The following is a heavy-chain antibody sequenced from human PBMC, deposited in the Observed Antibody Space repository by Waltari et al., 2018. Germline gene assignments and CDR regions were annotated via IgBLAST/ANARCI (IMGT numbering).Heavy chain of an antibody. J-gene: IGHJ4*02. Sequence: QLQLQESGPGLVKPSETLSFTCTVSGGSISSSSYYWGWIRQPPGKGLEWIGSIYYIGSTDYNPSLKSRVTISVDTSKNQFSLKLSSVTAADTAVYYCATKRESSASGFDYWGQGTLVTVSS. D-gene: IGHD6-19*01. CDR1: GGSISSSSYY. CDR3: ATKRESSASGFDY. CDR2: IYYIGST. V-gene: IGHV4-39*01.